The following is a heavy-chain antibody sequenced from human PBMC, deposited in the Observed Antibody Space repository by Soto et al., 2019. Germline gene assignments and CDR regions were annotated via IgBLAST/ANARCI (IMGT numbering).Heavy chain of an antibody. D-gene: IGHD2-8*01. V-gene: IGHV4-38-2*01. CDR2: IYHAGSS. CDR1: GYSISSGYY. CDR3: ARGNGPYGMDV. J-gene: IGHJ6*02. Sequence: SETLSLTCAVSGYSISSGYYWGWIRQHPGKGLEWIGIIYHAGSSYYNPSLKSRVTISVDTSKNQFSLRLNSVTAADTAVYYCARGNGPYGMDVWGQGTTVTVSS.